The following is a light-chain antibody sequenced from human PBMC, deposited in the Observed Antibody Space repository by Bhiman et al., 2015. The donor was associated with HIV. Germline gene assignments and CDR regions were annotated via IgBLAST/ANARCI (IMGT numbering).Light chain of an antibody. CDR2: DDS. CDR1: NVGSKS. Sequence: SYVLTQPTSVSVAPGKTATITCGGDNVGSKSVHWYQQKSGQAPVLVMYDDSDRPSGIPERLSGSNSGNTATLTITRVEAGDEADYYCQVWISTRDVLFGGGTKLTVL. V-gene: IGLV3-21*04. J-gene: IGLJ2*01. CDR3: QVWISTRDVL.